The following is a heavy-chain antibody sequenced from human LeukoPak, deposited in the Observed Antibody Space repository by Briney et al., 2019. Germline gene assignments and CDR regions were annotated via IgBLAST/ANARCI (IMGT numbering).Heavy chain of an antibody. J-gene: IGHJ4*02. CDR1: GFTFSSYG. CDR2: ISYDGSNK. CDR3: ARDRSYGSGSLDIDY. D-gene: IGHD3-10*01. Sequence: GRSLRLSCAASGFTFSSYGMHWVRQAPGKGLEWVAVISYDGSNKYYADSVKGRFTISRDNSKNTLYLQMNSLRVEDTAVYYCARDRSYGSGSLDIDYWGQGTLVTVSS. V-gene: IGHV3-30*03.